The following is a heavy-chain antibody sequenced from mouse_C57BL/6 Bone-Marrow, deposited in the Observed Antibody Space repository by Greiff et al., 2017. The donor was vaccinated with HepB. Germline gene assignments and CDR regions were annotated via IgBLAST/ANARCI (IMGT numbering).Heavy chain of an antibody. J-gene: IGHJ4*01. CDR1: GYTFTTYP. CDR3: AMAYYSNYYAMDY. V-gene: IGHV1-47*01. Sequence: VQLQQSGAELVKPGASVKMSCKASGYTFTTYPIEWMKQNHGKSLEWIGNFHPYNDDTKYNEKFKGKATLTVEKSSSTVYLELSRLTSDDSAVYYCAMAYYSNYYAMDYWGQGTSVTVSS. D-gene: IGHD2-5*01. CDR2: FHPYNDDT.